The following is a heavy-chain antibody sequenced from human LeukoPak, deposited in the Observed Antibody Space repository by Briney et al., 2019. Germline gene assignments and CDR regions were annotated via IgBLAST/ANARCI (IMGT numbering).Heavy chain of an antibody. D-gene: IGHD4-23*01. Sequence: SETLSLTCTVSGGSICSSSYYWGWIRQPPGKGLEWIGSIYYSGSTYYNPSLKSRVTISVDTSKNQFSLKLSSVTAADTAVYYCASTVVTRYYFDYWGQGTLVTVSS. CDR3: ASTVVTRYYFDY. CDR1: GGSICSSSYY. J-gene: IGHJ4*02. CDR2: IYYSGST. V-gene: IGHV4-39*07.